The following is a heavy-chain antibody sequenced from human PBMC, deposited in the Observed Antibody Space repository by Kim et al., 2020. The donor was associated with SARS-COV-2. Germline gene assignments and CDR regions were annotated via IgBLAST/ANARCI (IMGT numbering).Heavy chain of an antibody. CDR2: IYYSGIT. CDR1: GVSISSGGYY. CDR3: ARAEGITIFGVVIIGAFDM. D-gene: IGHD3-3*01. Sequence: SETLSLTCTVSGVSISSGGYYWSWIRQHPGKGLEWVVYIYYSGITYYNPSLKRRVTISVDTSKNQFSLKLSSVPAADTAVYYCARAEGITIFGVVIIGAFDMWGQGTMVTVSS. J-gene: IGHJ3*02. V-gene: IGHV4-31*03.